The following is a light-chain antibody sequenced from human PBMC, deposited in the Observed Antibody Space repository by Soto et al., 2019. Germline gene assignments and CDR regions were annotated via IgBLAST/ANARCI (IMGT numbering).Light chain of an antibody. CDR2: DVS. CDR1: SSDVGGYNY. V-gene: IGLV2-14*01. CDR3: SSYTSSSHV. J-gene: IGLJ1*01. Sequence: QSVLTQPASVSGSPGHSITISCTGTSSDVGGYNYVSWYQQHPGKAPKLMIYDVSNRPSGVSNRFSGSKSGNTASLTISGLQAEDEADYYCSSYTSSSHVFGTGTKVTVL.